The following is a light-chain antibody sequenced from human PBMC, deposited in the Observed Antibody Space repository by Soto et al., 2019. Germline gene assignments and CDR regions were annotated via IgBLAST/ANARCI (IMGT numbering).Light chain of an antibody. CDR3: QQYNNWPPAIT. V-gene: IGKV3-15*01. CDR1: QSVSSK. CDR2: RAS. Sequence: EIVMTQSPATLSVSPGERATLSCRASQSVSSKLAWYQHKPGQAPRLLIYRASTRATGIPARFSGSASGTEFTLTISSLQSEDFAVYYCQQYNNWPPAITFGQGTRLEIK. J-gene: IGKJ5*01.